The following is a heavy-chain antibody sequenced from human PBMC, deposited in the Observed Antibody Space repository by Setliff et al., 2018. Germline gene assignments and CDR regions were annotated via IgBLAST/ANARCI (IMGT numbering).Heavy chain of an antibody. CDR2: INAGTGNT. V-gene: IGHV1-3*01. Sequence: AASVKVSCKASGYTFTNNGIHWVRQTPGQRLEWMGWINAGTGNTQYSQRFHGRVTITRDTSASTAYVELSSLRSEDTAIYYCAREGSRQGLNSFHYMDVWGKGATVTVSS. J-gene: IGHJ6*03. D-gene: IGHD6-19*01. CDR3: AREGSRQGLNSFHYMDV. CDR1: GYTFTNNG.